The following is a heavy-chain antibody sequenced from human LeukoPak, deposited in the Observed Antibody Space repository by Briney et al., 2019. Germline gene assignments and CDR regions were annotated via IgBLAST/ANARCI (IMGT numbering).Heavy chain of an antibody. J-gene: IGHJ5*02. D-gene: IGHD6-13*01. CDR1: GFTLSDYA. CDR3: AREAAYSSSWYEAYNWFDP. V-gene: IGHV3-74*01. CDR2: INSDGSST. Sequence: GGSLRLSCDASGFTLSDYAMHWVRQAPGKRLVWVSRINSDGSSTSYADSVKGRFTISRDNAKNTLYLQMNSLRAEDTAVYYCAREAAYSSSWYEAYNWFDPWGQGTLVTVSS.